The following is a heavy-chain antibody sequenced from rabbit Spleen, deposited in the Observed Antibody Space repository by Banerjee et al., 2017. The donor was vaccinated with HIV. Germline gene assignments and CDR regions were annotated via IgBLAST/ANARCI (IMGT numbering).Heavy chain of an antibody. V-gene: IGHV1S45*01. Sequence: QEQLKESGGGLVQPGGSLTLTCTASGFSFSPVNWIYWVRQAPGKGLEWIACINSFTGRPVYATWVNGRFTISKASWTTVTLHMTGLTAADTATYFCARDLPGVIGWNFNLWGPGTLVTVS. D-gene: IGHD1-1*01. CDR3: ARDLPGVIGWNFNL. CDR1: GFSFSPVNW. J-gene: IGHJ4*01. CDR2: INSFTGRP.